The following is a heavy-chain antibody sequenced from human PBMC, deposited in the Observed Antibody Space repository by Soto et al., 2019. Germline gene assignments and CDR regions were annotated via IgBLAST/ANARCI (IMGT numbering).Heavy chain of an antibody. CDR2: IYTSGST. CDR1: GGSISSYY. CDR3: ATVPNSGRDYYYYGLDV. J-gene: IGHJ6*02. V-gene: IGHV4-4*07. D-gene: IGHD3-10*01. Sequence: PSETLSLTCTVSGGSISSYYWSWIRQPAGKGLEWIGRIYTSGSTNYNPSLKSRVTMSVDTSKNQFSLKLSSVAAADTAVYYCATVPNSGRDYYYYGLDVWGQGTTVTVSS.